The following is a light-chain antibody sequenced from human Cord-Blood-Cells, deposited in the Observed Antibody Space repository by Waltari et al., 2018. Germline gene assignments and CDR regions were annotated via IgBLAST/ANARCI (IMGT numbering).Light chain of an antibody. CDR1: QSISSC. Sequence: DMQMTQSPSTLSASVGDRVTITCRASQSISSCLAWYQQKPENAPKLLIYDASSWESGLPPRFSGSGSGTEFTLTISSLQPDDFATYYCQQYNIYSQTFGQGTKVEIK. CDR2: DAS. CDR3: QQYNIYSQT. J-gene: IGKJ1*01. V-gene: IGKV1-5*01.